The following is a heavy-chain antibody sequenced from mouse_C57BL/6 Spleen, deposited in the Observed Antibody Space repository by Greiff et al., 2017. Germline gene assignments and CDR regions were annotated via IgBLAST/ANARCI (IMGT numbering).Heavy chain of an antibody. CDR1: GFTFSSYT. J-gene: IGHJ1*03. CDR3: ARNNYGSSLWYFDV. D-gene: IGHD1-1*01. CDR2: ISGGGGNT. V-gene: IGHV5-9*01. Sequence: EVKLMESGGGLVKPGGSLKLSCAASGFTFSSYTMSWVRQTPEKRLEWVATISGGGGNTYYPDSVKGRFTISRDNAKNTLYLQMSSLRSEDTALYYCARNNYGSSLWYFDVWGTGTTVTVSS.